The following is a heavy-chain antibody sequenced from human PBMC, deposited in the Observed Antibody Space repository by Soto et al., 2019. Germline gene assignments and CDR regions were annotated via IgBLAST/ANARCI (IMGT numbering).Heavy chain of an antibody. D-gene: IGHD2-2*01. CDR3: ARGPPPPMVVVPAATPRYYYGMDV. CDR2: MNPNSGNT. J-gene: IGHJ6*02. Sequence: GASVKVSCKASGYTFTSYDINWVRQATGQGLEWMGWMNPNSGNTGYAQKFQGRVTMTRNTSISTAYMELSSLRSEDTAVYYCARGPPPPMVVVPAATPRYYYGMDVWGQGTTVTVSS. V-gene: IGHV1-8*01. CDR1: GYTFTSYD.